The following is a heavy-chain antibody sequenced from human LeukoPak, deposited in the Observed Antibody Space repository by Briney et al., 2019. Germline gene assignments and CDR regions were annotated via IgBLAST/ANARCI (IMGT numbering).Heavy chain of an antibody. CDR1: GGSFSGYY. Sequence: PSETLSLTCAVYGGSFSGYYWSWIRQPPGKGLEWIGEINHSGSTNYNPSLKSRVTISVDTSKNQFSLKLSSVTAADTAVYYCARGLGYSSSWYHASNLYHFDYWGQGTLVTVSS. V-gene: IGHV4-34*01. CDR2: INHSGST. J-gene: IGHJ4*02. CDR3: ARGLGYSSSWYHASNLYHFDY. D-gene: IGHD6-13*01.